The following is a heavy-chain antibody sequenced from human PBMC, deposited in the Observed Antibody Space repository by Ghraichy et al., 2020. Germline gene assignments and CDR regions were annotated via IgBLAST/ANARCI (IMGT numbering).Heavy chain of an antibody. V-gene: IGHV4-59*01. J-gene: IGHJ4*02. CDR1: GGSISSYY. Sequence: SETLSLTCTVSGGSISSYYWSWIRQPPGKGLEWIGYIYYSGSTNYNPSPKSRVTISVDTSKNQFSLKLSSVTAADTAVYYCARESTGTTSGLFDYGCQGTLVTVSS. D-gene: IGHD1-7*01. CDR2: IYYSGST. CDR3: ARESTGTTSGLFDY.